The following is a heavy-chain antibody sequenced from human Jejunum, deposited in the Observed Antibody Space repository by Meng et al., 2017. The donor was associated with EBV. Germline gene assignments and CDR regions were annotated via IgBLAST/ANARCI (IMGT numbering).Heavy chain of an antibody. J-gene: IGHJ4*02. CDR1: GGSVSSGIYY. D-gene: IGHD3-22*01. Sequence: ESGPGLVMPSGTRSLPCPVSGGSVSSGIYYWSWIRQPPGKGLEWIGFVSDYGSTRYNSSLKSRITISADTSKNQFSLKLTSVTPADTAIYYCVRDFSSGYFAYWGQGTLVTVSS. CDR2: VSDYGST. V-gene: IGHV4-61*01. CDR3: VRDFSSGYFAY.